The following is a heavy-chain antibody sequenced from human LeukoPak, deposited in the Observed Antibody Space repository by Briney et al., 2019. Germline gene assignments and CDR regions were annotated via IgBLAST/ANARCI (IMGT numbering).Heavy chain of an antibody. CDR2: ISYDGSNK. CDR3: ARGEWELPCDY. Sequence: QPGGSLRLSCAASGFTFSSYAMHWVRQAPGKGLEWVAVISYDGSNKYYADSVKARFTISRDNSKNTLYLQMNSLRAEDTAVYYCARGEWELPCDYWGQGTLVTVS. V-gene: IGHV3-30-3*01. J-gene: IGHJ4*02. D-gene: IGHD1-26*01. CDR1: GFTFSSYA.